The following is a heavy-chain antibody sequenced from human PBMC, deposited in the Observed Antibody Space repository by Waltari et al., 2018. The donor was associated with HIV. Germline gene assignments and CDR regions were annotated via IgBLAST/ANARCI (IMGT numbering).Heavy chain of an antibody. J-gene: IGHJ4*02. CDR3: ASKTSGWYAY. CDR1: GFNFRDSY. D-gene: IGHD6-19*01. Sequence: QVQLVESGGGLVKPGGSLRLSCAASGFNFRDSYLSWIRQAPGKGLEWVSYISGSGTTTYYIESVKGRFTISRDNAKESVYLQMSSLRPEDTAIYYCASKTSGWYAYWGRGALVTVSS. V-gene: IGHV3-11*01. CDR2: ISGSGTTT.